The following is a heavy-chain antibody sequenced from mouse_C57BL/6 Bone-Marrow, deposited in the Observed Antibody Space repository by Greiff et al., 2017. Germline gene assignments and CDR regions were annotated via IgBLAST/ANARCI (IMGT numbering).Heavy chain of an antibody. D-gene: IGHD2-12*01. CDR2: ISSGGDYI. CDR3: TSRGIYDKDYYAMDY. J-gene: IGHJ4*01. V-gene: IGHV5-9-1*02. CDR1: GFTFSSYA. Sequence: DVKLVESGEGLVKPGGSLKLSCAASGFTFSSYAMSWVRQTPEKRLEWVAYISSGGDYIYYADTVKGRFTISRDNARNTLYLQMSSLKSEDTAMYYCTSRGIYDKDYYAMDYWGQGTSVTVSS.